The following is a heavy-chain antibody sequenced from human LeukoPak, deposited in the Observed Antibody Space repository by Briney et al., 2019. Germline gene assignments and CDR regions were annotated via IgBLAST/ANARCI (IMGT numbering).Heavy chain of an antibody. D-gene: IGHD2-15*01. Sequence: GGSLRLSCAASGFTFDDYTMYWVRQPPGKGLEWVSLLTRNADRTYYADSVKGRFTISRDNSKNSLYLQMNSLKIEDTALYYCARDIAVAATGGAFDYWGQGTLVTVSS. V-gene: IGHV3-43*01. CDR1: GFTFDDYT. CDR2: LTRNADRT. J-gene: IGHJ4*02. CDR3: ARDIAVAATGGAFDY.